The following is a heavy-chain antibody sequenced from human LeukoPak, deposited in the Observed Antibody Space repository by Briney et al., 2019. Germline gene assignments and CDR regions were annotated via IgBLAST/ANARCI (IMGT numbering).Heavy chain of an antibody. Sequence: PSETLPLTCTVSGGSISSGDYYWSWIRQPPGKGLEWIGYIYYSGSTYYNPSLKSRVTISVDTSKNQFSLKLSSVTAADTAVYYCTRAARGGRRYYYGSGSQYFDYWGQGTLVTVSS. CDR2: IYYSGST. J-gene: IGHJ4*02. CDR1: GGSISSGDYY. D-gene: IGHD3-10*01. V-gene: IGHV4-30-4*01. CDR3: TRAARGGRRYYYGSGSQYFDY.